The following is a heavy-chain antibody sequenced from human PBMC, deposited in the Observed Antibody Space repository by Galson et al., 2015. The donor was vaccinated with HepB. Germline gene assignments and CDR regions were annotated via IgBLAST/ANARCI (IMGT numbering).Heavy chain of an antibody. V-gene: IGHV3-23*01. D-gene: IGHD3-3*01. Sequence: SLRLSCAASGFTFSGYAMTWVRQAPGKGLEWVSSISGRGDRTNYADSVKGRFTISRDNSKNTLSLQMNSLRAEDTAVYYCARYWSGYYRANYWGQGTLVTVSS. J-gene: IGHJ4*02. CDR1: GFTFSGYA. CDR2: ISGRGDRT. CDR3: ARYWSGYYRANY.